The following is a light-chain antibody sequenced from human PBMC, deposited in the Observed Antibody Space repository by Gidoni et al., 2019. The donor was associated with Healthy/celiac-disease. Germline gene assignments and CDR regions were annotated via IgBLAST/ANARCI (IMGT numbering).Light chain of an antibody. J-gene: IGKJ4*01. Sequence: AIRMIQSPFSLSESVGARVTITCWASQGISSYLAWDPQKPATATKLFIYYASSLQSGVPSSFSGRGSGTDYALTINCLQPEDFATYYYQQYYSTPFXGXTKVEIK. CDR3: QQYYSTP. CDR1: QGISSY. CDR2: YAS. V-gene: IGKV1D-43*01.